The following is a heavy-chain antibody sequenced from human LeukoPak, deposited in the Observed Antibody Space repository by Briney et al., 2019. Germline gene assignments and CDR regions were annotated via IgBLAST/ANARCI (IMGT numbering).Heavy chain of an antibody. CDR3: AKGKGSSGWYD. CDR2: VSDSGSGT. CDR1: GFTFSTYA. J-gene: IGHJ4*02. D-gene: IGHD6-19*01. Sequence: GGSLRLSCAASGFTFSTYAMSWVRQAPGKGLEWVSAVSDSGSGTYYADSVKGRFTISRDNSKNTLDLQMTSQRAEDTALYYCAKGKGSSGWYDWGQGTLVTVSS. V-gene: IGHV3-23*01.